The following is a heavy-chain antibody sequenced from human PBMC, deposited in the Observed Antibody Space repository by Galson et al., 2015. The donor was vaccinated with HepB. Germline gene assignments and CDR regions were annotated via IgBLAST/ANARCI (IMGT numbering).Heavy chain of an antibody. CDR2: IYYSGST. CDR1: SSYG. J-gene: IGHJ4*02. CDR3: ARDRSAKYSSSWTG. V-gene: IGHV4-39*07. Sequence: SSYGMHWVRQPPGKGLEWIGSIYYSGSTYYNPSLKSRVTISVDTSKNQFSLKLSSVTAADTAVYYCARDRSAKYSSSWTGWGQGTLVTVSS. D-gene: IGHD6-13*01.